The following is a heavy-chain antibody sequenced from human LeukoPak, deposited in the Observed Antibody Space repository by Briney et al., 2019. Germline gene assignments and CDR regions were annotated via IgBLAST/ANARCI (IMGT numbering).Heavy chain of an antibody. Sequence: SETLSLTCTVSGGSISSYYWSWIRQPPGKGLEWIGYIYYSGSTNYNPSLKSRVTISVDTSKNQFSLKLSSVTAADTAVYYCAREGYSSGWSDRYFDLWGRGTLVTVSS. J-gene: IGHJ2*01. CDR1: GGSISSYY. CDR3: AREGYSSGWSDRYFDL. V-gene: IGHV4-59*01. CDR2: IYYSGST. D-gene: IGHD6-19*01.